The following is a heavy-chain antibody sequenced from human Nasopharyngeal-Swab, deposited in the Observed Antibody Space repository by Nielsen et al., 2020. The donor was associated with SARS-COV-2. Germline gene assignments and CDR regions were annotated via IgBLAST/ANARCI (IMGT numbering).Heavy chain of an antibody. CDR3: TTDRYSSSWYNAINY. J-gene: IGHJ4*02. D-gene: IGHD6-13*01. Sequence: VRQAPGKGLEWVGRIKSKTDGSTTDYTAPLKGRFTISRDDSKNTLYLQMNSLKIEDTAVYYCTTDRYSSSWYNAINYWGQGTLVTVSS. CDR2: IKSKTDGSTT. V-gene: IGHV3-15*01.